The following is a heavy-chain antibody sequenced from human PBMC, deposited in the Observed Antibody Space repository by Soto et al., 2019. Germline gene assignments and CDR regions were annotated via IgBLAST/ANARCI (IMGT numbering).Heavy chain of an antibody. J-gene: IGHJ6*02. D-gene: IGHD6-19*01. CDR3: ARLQSDYYFGMDV. Sequence: PGGSLRLSCAASGFTFSDYGMHWVRQAPGKGLEWVAVIWYDGINKYYADSVKGRFTISRDNSKKTLFLQMNSLRAEDTAVYYCARLQSDYYFGMDVWGQGTTVIVSS. CDR2: IWYDGINK. V-gene: IGHV3-33*01. CDR1: GFTFSDYG.